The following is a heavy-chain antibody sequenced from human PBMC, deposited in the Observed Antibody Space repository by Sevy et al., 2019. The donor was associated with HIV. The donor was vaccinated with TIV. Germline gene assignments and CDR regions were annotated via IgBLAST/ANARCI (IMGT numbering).Heavy chain of an antibody. CDR2: ISSSSSYI. J-gene: IGHJ4*02. CDR3: ARARGEYSYADY. CDR1: GFTFSSYN. V-gene: IGHV3-21*01. D-gene: IGHD5-18*01. Sequence: GGSLRLSCAASGFTFSSYNMNWVRQAPGKGLEWVSSISSSSSYIDYADSVKGRFTISRDNAKNSLYLQMNSLRAEDTAVYYCARARGEYSYADYWGQGTLVTVSS.